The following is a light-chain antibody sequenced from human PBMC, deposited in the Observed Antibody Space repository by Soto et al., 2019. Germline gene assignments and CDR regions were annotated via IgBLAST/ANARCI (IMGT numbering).Light chain of an antibody. J-gene: IGKJ5*01. Sequence: EIVLTQSPGTLSLSPGESATLSCRASQSVSSYLAWYLQKPGQPPRLLIYDAYNRATGIPDRFSGSGSGRDFTLTISGLEPEDFAVYYCQQYGSSPLISFGQGTRLEIK. V-gene: IGKV3-20*01. CDR2: DAY. CDR3: QQYGSSPLIS. CDR1: QSVSSY.